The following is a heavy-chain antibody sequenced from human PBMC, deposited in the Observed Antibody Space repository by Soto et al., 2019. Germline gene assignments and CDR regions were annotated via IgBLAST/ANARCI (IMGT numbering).Heavy chain of an antibody. CDR2: IIPIFGTV. CDR1: GGTFSSYA. J-gene: IGHJ4*02. Sequence: ASVKVSCKASGGTFSSYAISWVRQAPGQGLEWMGGIIPIFGTVNYAQKFQGRVTITADESTSTAYMELSSLRSEDTAVYYCARVYCSGGSCYSGFDYWGQGTLVTVSS. D-gene: IGHD2-15*01. V-gene: IGHV1-69*13. CDR3: ARVYCSGGSCYSGFDY.